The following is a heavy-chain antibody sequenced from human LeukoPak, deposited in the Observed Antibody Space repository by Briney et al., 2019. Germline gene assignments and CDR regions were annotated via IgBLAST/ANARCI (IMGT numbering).Heavy chain of an antibody. D-gene: IGHD3-22*01. V-gene: IGHV3-7*03. J-gene: IGHJ3*02. CDR3: AKDLYYYDRGGAFDI. CDR2: IDPDGSHQ. CDR1: GFTFSSYW. Sequence: GGSLRLSCVASGFTFSSYWATWVRQAPGKGLEWVANIDPDGSHQYYVDSVKGRFTISKDNAKNSLYLQMNSLRAEDMALYYCAKDLYYYDRGGAFDIWGQGTMVTVSS.